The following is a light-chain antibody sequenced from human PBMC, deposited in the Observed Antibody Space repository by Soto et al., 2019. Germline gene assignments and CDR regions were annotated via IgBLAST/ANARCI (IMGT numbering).Light chain of an antibody. CDR2: GAS. J-gene: IGKJ5*01. CDR1: QSVGSN. CDR3: QQYSNWPPIT. V-gene: IGKV3-15*01. Sequence: VLSLSPATLSVSPGERATLSCRASQSVGSNLAWYQQKPGQAPRLLIYGASTRAPGIPARFSGSGSGTEFTLTISSLQSEDSAVYYCQQYSNWPPITFGQGTRLEIK.